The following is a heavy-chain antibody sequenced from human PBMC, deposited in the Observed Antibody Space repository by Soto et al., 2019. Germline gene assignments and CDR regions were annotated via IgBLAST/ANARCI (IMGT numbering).Heavy chain of an antibody. CDR2: INGDGSYT. J-gene: IGHJ4*02. CDR1: GFTFSSYW. V-gene: IGHV3-74*03. Sequence: EVQLVESGGGLVQPGGSLRLSCAASGFTFSSYWMHWVRQAPGKGLVWVSCINGDGSYTTYADCVKGRFTISRDNAKNTLYLQMNSLRAEDTAVYYCTIFGVVPPRWGQGTLVTVSS. D-gene: IGHD3-3*01. CDR3: TIFGVVPPR.